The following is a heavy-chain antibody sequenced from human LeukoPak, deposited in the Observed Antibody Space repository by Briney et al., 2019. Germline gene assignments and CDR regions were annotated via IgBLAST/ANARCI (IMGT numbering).Heavy chain of an antibody. J-gene: IGHJ5*02. CDR1: GFTFSSYG. CDR3: AKDSTLLASVENWFDP. V-gene: IGHV3-30*02. Sequence: GGSLRLSCAASGFTFSSYGMHWVRQAPGKGLEWVAFIRYDGSNKYYADSVKGRFTISRDNSKNTLYLQMNSLRAEDTAVYYCAKDSTLLASVENWFDPWGQGTLVTVSS. D-gene: IGHD2-21*02. CDR2: IRYDGSNK.